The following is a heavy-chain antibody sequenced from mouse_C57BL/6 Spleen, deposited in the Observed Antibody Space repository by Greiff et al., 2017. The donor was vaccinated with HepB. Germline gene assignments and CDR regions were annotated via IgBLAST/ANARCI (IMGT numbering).Heavy chain of an antibody. CDR3: ARGGYDGYYFDY. CDR1: GYTFTSYW. CDR2: IDPSDSYT. Sequence: QVQLQQPGAELVMPGASVKLSCKASGYTFTSYWMHWVKQRPGQGLEWIGEIDPSDSYTNYNQKFKGKSTLTVDKSSSTAYMQLSSLTSEDSAVYHCARGGYDGYYFDYWGQGTTLTVSS. V-gene: IGHV1-69*01. J-gene: IGHJ2*01. D-gene: IGHD2-3*01.